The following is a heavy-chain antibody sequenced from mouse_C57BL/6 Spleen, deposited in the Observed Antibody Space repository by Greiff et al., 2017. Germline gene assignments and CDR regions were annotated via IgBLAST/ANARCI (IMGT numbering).Heavy chain of an antibody. J-gene: IGHJ4*01. CDR2: INPYNGGT. CDR1: GYTFTDYY. V-gene: IGHV1-19*01. Sequence: VQLQQSGPVLVKPGASVKMSCKASGYTFTDYYMNWVKQSHGKSLEWIGVINPYNGGTSYNQKFKGKATLTVDKSSSTAYMELNSLTSEDSAVYYGARDDYYAMDYWGQGTSVTVSS. CDR3: ARDDYYAMDY.